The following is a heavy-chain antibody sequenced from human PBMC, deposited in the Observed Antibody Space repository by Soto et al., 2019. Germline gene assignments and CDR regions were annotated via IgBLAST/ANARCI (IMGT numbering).Heavy chain of an antibody. D-gene: IGHD6-19*01. CDR1: GDSVSSPYY. CDR2: VFHTGTT. V-gene: IGHV4-4*02. J-gene: IGHJ4*02. Sequence: QVQLQESGPGLVKPSGTLSLTCAVSGDSVSSPYYWCWVRQPPGKGLEWIGEVFHTGTTSYNPSLRSRVTTSMDQSNTQFSLDLRSVTAADTAVYYCARSAGWYAVHSWGPGTLVIVSS. CDR3: ARSAGWYAVHS.